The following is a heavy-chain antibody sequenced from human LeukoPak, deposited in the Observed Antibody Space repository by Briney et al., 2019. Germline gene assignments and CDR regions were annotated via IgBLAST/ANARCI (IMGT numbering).Heavy chain of an antibody. V-gene: IGHV3-30*03. CDR3: ARDGAARLLRYYYYMDL. Sequence: GGSLRLSCAGTGFKSSDKAMHWVRQAPGKGLEWVAVISYDGSNQNYADSVKGRFTISRDNSDNTQFLEMNSLRPEDTAVYYCARDGAARLLRYYYYMDLWGKGTTVTVSS. CDR1: GFKSSDKA. D-gene: IGHD6-6*01. J-gene: IGHJ6*03. CDR2: ISYDGSNQ.